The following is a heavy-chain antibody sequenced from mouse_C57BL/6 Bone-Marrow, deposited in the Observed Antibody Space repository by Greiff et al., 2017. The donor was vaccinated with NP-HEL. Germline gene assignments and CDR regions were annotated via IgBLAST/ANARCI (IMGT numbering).Heavy chain of an antibody. CDR1: GYSFTSYY. J-gene: IGHJ3*01. Sequence: VQLQQSGPELVKPGASVKISCKASGYSFTSYYIHWVKQRPGQGLEWIGWIDPGSGNTKYNEKFKGKATLTADTSSSTAYMQLSSLTSEDSAVYYCTRYDYFAYWGQGTLVTVSA. V-gene: IGHV1-66*01. CDR2: IDPGSGNT. CDR3: TRYDYFAY. D-gene: IGHD2-4*01.